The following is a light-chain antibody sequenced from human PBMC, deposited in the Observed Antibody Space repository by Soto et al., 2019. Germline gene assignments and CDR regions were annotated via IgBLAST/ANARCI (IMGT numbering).Light chain of an antibody. V-gene: IGKV3-20*01. CDR3: HQYGGSPPT. J-gene: IGKJ1*01. CDR1: LGISIN. CDR2: GAS. Sequence: PGESVTLSCRASLGISINLAWYQQKPGRAPRLLIYGASSRDTGIPDRFSGSGSGTDFTLTISRLEPEDFAVYHCHQYGGSPPTFGQGTKVDIK.